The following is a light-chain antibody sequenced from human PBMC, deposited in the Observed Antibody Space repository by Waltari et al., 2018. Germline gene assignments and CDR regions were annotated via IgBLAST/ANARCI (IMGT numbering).Light chain of an antibody. CDR1: DSVSKC. Sequence: CRAGDSVSKCFALYKHTPGQAPRLLIYDASTRATGIPDRFSATGWGTDFSLSISRLEPEDFAVYYCQKYGTLPATFGQGTKVQMK. V-gene: IGKV3-20*01. J-gene: IGKJ1*01. CDR2: DAS. CDR3: QKYGTLPAT.